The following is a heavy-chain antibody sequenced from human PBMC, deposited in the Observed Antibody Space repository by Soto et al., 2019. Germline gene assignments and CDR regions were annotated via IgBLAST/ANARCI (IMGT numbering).Heavy chain of an antibody. V-gene: IGHV1-46*03. Sequence: QVQLVQSGAEVKKPGASVKVSCKASGDTFTDYYIHWVRQAPGQGLEWMGTVNPSGGHTTYAQHILARMTMTRDTSTITLSMALTRMTSAATAVYYCARGGRVMVVTAALDYGGQGALVSVSS. CDR3: ARGGRVMVVTAALDY. CDR2: VNPSGGHT. J-gene: IGHJ4*02. D-gene: IGHD2-21*02. CDR1: GDTFTDYY.